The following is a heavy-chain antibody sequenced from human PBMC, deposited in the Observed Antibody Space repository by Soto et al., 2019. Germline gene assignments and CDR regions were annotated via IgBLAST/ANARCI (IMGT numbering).Heavy chain of an antibody. CDR2: ISAYNGNT. Sequence: ASVKVSCKASGYTFTSYGISWVRQAPGQGLEWMGWISAYNGNTNYAQKLQGRVTMTTDTSTSTAYMELRSLRSDDTAVYYCARAPDIVVVPAAINYWGQGTLVTVSS. V-gene: IGHV1-18*01. J-gene: IGHJ4*02. CDR3: ARAPDIVVVPAAINY. CDR1: GYTFTSYG. D-gene: IGHD2-2*01.